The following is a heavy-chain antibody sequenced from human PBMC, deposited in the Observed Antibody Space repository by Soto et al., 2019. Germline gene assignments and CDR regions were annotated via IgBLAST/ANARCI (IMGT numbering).Heavy chain of an antibody. D-gene: IGHD1-26*01. CDR1: GYTFTSYG. CDR3: ARDAAVGLFDY. CDR2: ISACNGNT. Sequence: QVQLVQSGAEVKKPGASVKVSCKASGYTFTSYGISWVRQAPGQGLEGMGWISACNGNTNYAQKLQGRVTMTTDASTSIAYMELRSLRSDDTVVYYCARDAAVGLFDYWGQGALVTVSS. V-gene: IGHV1-18*01. J-gene: IGHJ4*02.